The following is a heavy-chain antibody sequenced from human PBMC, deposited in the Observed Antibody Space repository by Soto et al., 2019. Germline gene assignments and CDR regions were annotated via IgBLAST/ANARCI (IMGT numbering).Heavy chain of an antibody. J-gene: IGHJ6*02. Sequence: QVQLVESGGDVVQPGTSLRLSCEASGFTFNSFGMHWVRQAPGKGLEWVAIIWHDGTKKYYVDSVKGRFTISRDNSKDTLYLQMNNLRAEDTAVYYCARTGLQIVQATCSYYGLDVWGQGTTVTVSS. V-gene: IGHV3-33*01. D-gene: IGHD2-8*01. CDR2: IWHDGTKK. CDR3: ARTGLQIVQATCSYYGLDV. CDR1: GFTFNSFG.